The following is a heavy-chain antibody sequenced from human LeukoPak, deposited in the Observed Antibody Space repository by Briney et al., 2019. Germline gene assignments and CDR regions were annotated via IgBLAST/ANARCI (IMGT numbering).Heavy chain of an antibody. J-gene: IGHJ2*01. V-gene: IGHV1-46*01. CDR2: INPSGGST. D-gene: IGHD1-26*01. CDR1: GYTFTSYY. CDR3: ARAGGLGPTHQTYWYFDL. Sequence: ASVKVSCKASGYTFTSYYMHWVRQAPGQGLEWMGIINPSGGSTSYAQKFQGRVTMTRDTSTSTVYMELSSLRSEDTAVYYCARAGGLGPTHQTYWYFDLWGRGTLDTVSS.